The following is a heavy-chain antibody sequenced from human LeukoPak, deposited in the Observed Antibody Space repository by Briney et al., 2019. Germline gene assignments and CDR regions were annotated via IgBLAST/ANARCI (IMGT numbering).Heavy chain of an antibody. Sequence: GGSLRLSCAASGFTFSNYAMSWVRQAPGKGLEWVSIISGTSSHIFDADSVKGRFTISRDNAKNSLYLQMNSLRAEDTAVYYCARSVIVADTTRGFDYWGQGILVTVSS. J-gene: IGHJ4*02. V-gene: IGHV3-21*01. CDR2: ISGTSSHI. CDR1: GFTFSNYA. D-gene: IGHD2/OR15-2a*01. CDR3: ARSVIVADTTRGFDY.